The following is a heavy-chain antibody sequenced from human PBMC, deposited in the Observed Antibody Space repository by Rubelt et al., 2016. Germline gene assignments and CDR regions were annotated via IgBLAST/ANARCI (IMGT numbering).Heavy chain of an antibody. CDR3: AIEDVLES. V-gene: IGHV4-34*01. CDR1: GGSFSGYY. J-gene: IGHJ5*01. D-gene: IGHD2-15*01. CDR2: INHSGST. Sequence: QVQLQQWGAGLLKPSETLSLTCAVYGGSFSGYYWSWIRQPPGKGLEWIGEINHSGSTNYNPSLKSRVTISVDTSKNQFSLKLSSVTAADTAVYYCAIEDVLESWGQGTLVTVSS.